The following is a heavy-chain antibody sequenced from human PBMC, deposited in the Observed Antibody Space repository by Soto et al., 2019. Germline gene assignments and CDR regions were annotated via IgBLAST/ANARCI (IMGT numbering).Heavy chain of an antibody. CDR3: ARDDIWFGAAGPEPYYYYGMDV. CDR2: MNPNSGNT. J-gene: IGHJ6*02. D-gene: IGHD3-10*01. Sequence: GASVKVSCKASGYTFTSYDINWVRQATGQGLEWMGWMNPNSGNTGYAQKFQGRVTMTRDTSTSTVYMELSSLRSEDTAVYYCARDDIWFGAAGPEPYYYYGMDVWGQGTTVTVSS. CDR1: GYTFTSYD. V-gene: IGHV1-8*01.